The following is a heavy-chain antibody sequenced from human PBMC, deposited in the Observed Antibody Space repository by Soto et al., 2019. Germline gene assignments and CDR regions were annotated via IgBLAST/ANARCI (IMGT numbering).Heavy chain of an antibody. Sequence: EVQLVESGGGLVQPGGSLTLSCVASGFTFTTYCMHWVRQAPGKGLEYLSAISNDAVHTYYANSVKDRFTISRDNSTGTLFLRMRSLRPEAMAVYYCARGHLPWDYRSYGMDVWGQGTTVTVSS. J-gene: IGHJ6*02. CDR3: ARGHLPWDYRSYGMDV. CDR1: GFTFTTYC. CDR2: ISNDAVHT. V-gene: IGHV3-64*01. D-gene: IGHD7-27*01.